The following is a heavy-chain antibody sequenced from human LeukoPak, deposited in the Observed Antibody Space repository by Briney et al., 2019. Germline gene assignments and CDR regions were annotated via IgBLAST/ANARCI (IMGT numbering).Heavy chain of an antibody. Sequence: ASVKVSCKASGYTFTSYGISWVRQAPGQGLEWMGWISAYNGNTNYAQKLQGRVTMTTDTSTSTAYMELSSLRSEDTAVYYCARGQTGTYYYYGMDVWGQGTTVTVSS. D-gene: IGHD1-7*01. V-gene: IGHV1-18*01. CDR3: ARGQTGTYYYYGMDV. CDR1: GYTFTSYG. CDR2: ISAYNGNT. J-gene: IGHJ6*02.